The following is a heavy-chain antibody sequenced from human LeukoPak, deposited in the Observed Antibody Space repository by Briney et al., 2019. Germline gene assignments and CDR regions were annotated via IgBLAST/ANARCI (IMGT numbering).Heavy chain of an antibody. CDR3: ARDVGVSSGWYRHYYYGMDV. J-gene: IGHJ6*02. V-gene: IGHV4-59*01. D-gene: IGHD6-19*01. Sequence: SETLSLTCTDSGGSISSYYWSWIRQPPGKGLEWIGYIYYSGSTNYNPSLKSRVTISVDTSKNQFSLKLSSVTAADTAVYYCARDVGVSSGWYRHYYYGMDVWGQGTTVTVSS. CDR2: IYYSGST. CDR1: GGSISSYY.